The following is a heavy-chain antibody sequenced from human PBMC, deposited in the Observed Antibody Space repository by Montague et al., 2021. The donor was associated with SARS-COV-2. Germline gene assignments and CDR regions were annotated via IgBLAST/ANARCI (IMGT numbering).Heavy chain of an antibody. J-gene: IGHJ6*02. CDR3: ARVGLTQLVWLSGMDV. Sequence: SETLSLTCTVSGGSISSNLFYWGWIRQPPGKGLEWIGSIYYSGSTYYNPSLKSRVTISVDTSKNQFSPKLSSVTAADTTVYYCARVGLTQLVWLSGMDVWGQGTTVTVSS. D-gene: IGHD6-13*01. CDR1: GGSISSNLFY. CDR2: IYYSGST. V-gene: IGHV4-39*07.